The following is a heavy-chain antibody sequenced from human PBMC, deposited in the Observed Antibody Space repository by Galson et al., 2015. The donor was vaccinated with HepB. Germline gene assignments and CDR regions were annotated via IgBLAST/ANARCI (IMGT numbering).Heavy chain of an antibody. CDR2: ISSSSSYI. CDR1: GFTFSSYS. Sequence: SLRLSCAASGFTFSSYSMNWVRQAPGKGLEWVSSISSSSSYIYYADSVKGRFTISRDNAKNSLYLQMNSLRAEDTAVYYCARDKGSSGWYDSSGYYYYGMDVWGQGTTVTVSS. J-gene: IGHJ6*02. D-gene: IGHD6-19*01. CDR3: ARDKGSSGWYDSSGYYYYGMDV. V-gene: IGHV3-21*01.